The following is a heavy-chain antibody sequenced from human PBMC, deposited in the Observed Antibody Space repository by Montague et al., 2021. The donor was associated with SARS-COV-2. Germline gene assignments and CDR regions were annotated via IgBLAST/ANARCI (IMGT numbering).Heavy chain of an antibody. CDR2: IYDSGRA. D-gene: IGHD1-26*01. CDR1: GGSLSGSW. J-gene: IGHJ3*01. V-gene: IGHV4-34*01. Sequence: SETLSLTCAVYGGSLSGSWWSWIRRSPGQGLEWIGEIYDSGRANYHPSLKWRVTMSVDTSKNQFSLKLNSLTAADTAIYYCARVTWPVPVGGTFGAFDVWGQGTVVTVSS. CDR3: ARVTWPVPVGGTFGAFDV.